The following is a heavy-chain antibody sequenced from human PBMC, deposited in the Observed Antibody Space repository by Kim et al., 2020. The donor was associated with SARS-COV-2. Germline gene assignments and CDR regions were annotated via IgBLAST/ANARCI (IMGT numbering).Heavy chain of an antibody. CDR3: ARDSGGYNDVLDY. D-gene: IGHD5-12*01. V-gene: IGHV4-59*01. J-gene: IGHJ4*02. Sequence: YNPPLKSRVTISVDTSKNQFSLKLSSVTAADTAVYYCARDSGGYNDVLDYWGQGTLVTVSS.